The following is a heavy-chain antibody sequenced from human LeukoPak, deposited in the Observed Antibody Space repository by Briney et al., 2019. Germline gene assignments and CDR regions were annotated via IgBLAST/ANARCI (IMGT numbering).Heavy chain of an antibody. J-gene: IGHJ4*02. CDR3: SSVYSGYDWGDY. V-gene: IGHV3-23*01. Sequence: GGSLRLSCAASGFTFSSYAMSWVRQAPGKGLEWVSAISGSGGSTYYADSVKGRFTISRDNSKNTLYLQMNSLRAEDTAVYYCSSVYSGYDWGDYWGQGTLVTVSS. D-gene: IGHD5-12*01. CDR2: ISGSGGST. CDR1: GFTFSSYA.